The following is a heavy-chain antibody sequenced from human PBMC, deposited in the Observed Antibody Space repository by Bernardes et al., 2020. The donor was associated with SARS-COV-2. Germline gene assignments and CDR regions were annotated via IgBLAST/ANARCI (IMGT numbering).Heavy chain of an antibody. V-gene: IGHV1-18*04. J-gene: IGHJ4*02. D-gene: IGHD2-15*01. CDR2: ISGYNGNT. Sequence: ASVKVSCKASGYTYTNYGIGLVRQAPGHGLEWLGWISGYNGNTNYARHLQGRITMTSDLSTKTAFMELRRLRSDDTALYYCARIEGFCSGGTCFSLFYFDHWGQGTLVSVSS. CDR1: GYTYTNYG. CDR3: ARIEGFCSGGTCFSLFYFDH.